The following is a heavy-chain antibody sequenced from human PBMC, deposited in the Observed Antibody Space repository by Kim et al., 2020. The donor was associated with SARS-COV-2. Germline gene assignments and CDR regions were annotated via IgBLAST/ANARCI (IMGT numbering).Heavy chain of an antibody. CDR3: ARRGRYCSSTSCYRYNWFDP. J-gene: IGHJ5*02. CDR1: GYTFTSYD. CDR2: MNPNSGNT. V-gene: IGHV1-8*01. Sequence: ASVKVSCKASGYTFTSYDINWVRQATGQGLEWMGWMNPNSGNTGYAQKFQGRVTMTRNTSISTAYMELSSLRSEDTAVYYCARRGRYCSSTSCYRYNWFDPWGQGTLVTVSS. D-gene: IGHD2-2*02.